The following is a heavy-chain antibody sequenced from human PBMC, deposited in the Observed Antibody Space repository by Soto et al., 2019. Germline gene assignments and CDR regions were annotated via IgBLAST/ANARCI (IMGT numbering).Heavy chain of an antibody. V-gene: IGHV3-23*01. D-gene: IGHD2-21*01. CDR2: VSPSGDDT. J-gene: IGHJ4*02. CDR3: ARNPHYGGGFFSDF. Sequence: PGGSLRLSCTASGFIFSSYAMNWVRQAPGKGLEWVSSVSPSGDDTYYADSVKGRFTIYRDTLKNTVFLQMNSLRADDTAVYYCARNPHYGGGFFSDFWGQGTLVTVSS. CDR1: GFIFSSYA.